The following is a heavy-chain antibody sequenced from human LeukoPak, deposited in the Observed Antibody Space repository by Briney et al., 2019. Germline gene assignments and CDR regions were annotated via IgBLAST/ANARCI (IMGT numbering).Heavy chain of an antibody. V-gene: IGHV3-23*01. CDR1: GFTFSTYG. CDR2: ISNSDGTT. CDR3: VKGDTVTTRPNFDY. J-gene: IGHJ4*02. Sequence: GGSLRLSCAASGFTFSTYGMNWVRQAPGKGLEWVSSISNSDGTTYYADSVKGRFTISRDNSKNTLYLQMNSLRAEDTAVYYCVKGDTVTTRPNFDYWGQGTLVTVSS. D-gene: IGHD4-17*01.